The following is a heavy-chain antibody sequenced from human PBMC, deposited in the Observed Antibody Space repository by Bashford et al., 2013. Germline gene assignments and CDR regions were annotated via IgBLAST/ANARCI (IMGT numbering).Heavy chain of an antibody. V-gene: IGHV3-23*01. Sequence: VRQAPGKGLEWVSTISGSGGSTYYADSVKGRFTISRDNAKNSLYLQMISLRAEDTAVYYCARNGTLDYWGQGTLVTVSS. CDR3: ARNGTLDY. D-gene: IGHD1-1*01. CDR2: ISGSGGST. J-gene: IGHJ4*02.